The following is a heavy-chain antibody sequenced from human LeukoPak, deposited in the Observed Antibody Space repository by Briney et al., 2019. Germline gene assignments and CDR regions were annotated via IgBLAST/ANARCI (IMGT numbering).Heavy chain of an antibody. J-gene: IGHJ4*02. CDR2: ISGSGGST. Sequence: PGGSLRLSCAASGFTFSNYAMSWVRQAPGKGPEWVSAISGSGGSTYYPDCVKGRFTISRDNSKNTLYLQMNTLRAEDTGVYYCAKETYYDSSGAPLFDYWGQGTLVTVSS. D-gene: IGHD3-22*01. CDR1: GFTFSNYA. CDR3: AKETYYDSSGAPLFDY. V-gene: IGHV3-23*01.